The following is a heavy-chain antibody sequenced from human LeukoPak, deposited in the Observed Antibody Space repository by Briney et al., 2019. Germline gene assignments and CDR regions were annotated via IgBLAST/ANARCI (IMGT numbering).Heavy chain of an antibody. CDR3: AKDGPRVLRYFDWLLVGYGMDV. J-gene: IGHJ6*02. D-gene: IGHD3-9*01. V-gene: IGHV3-30*18. CDR2: ISYDGSNK. CDR1: GFTFSSYG. Sequence: GGSLRLSCAASGFTFSSYGMHWVRQAPGKGLEWVAVISYDGSNKYYADSVKGRFTISRDNAKNSLYLQMNSLRAEDTAVYYCAKDGPRVLRYFDWLLVGYGMDVWGQGTTVTVSS.